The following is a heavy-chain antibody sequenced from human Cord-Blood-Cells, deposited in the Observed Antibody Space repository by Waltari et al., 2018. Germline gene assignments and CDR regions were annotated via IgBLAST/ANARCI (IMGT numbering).Heavy chain of an antibody. V-gene: IGHV1-2*02. CDR1: GYTFTGYY. Sequence: QVQLVQSGAEVKKPGASVKVSCKASGYTFTGYYMHCVRPAPGQGLELRRWVNPHSGGNNYEQKFQGRVTMTRDTSISTAYMELSRLRSDDTAVYYCAREGSIYGSGSYDYWGQGTLVTVSS. CDR3: AREGSIYGSGSYDY. J-gene: IGHJ4*02. CDR2: VNPHSGGN. D-gene: IGHD3-10*01.